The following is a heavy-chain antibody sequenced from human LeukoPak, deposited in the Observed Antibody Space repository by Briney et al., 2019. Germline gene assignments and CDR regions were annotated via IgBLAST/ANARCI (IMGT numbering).Heavy chain of an antibody. V-gene: IGHV3-23*01. J-gene: IGHJ4*02. Sequence: GGSLRLSCVASAFTFSKHPMRGVREAPGNGRERVSAINERGDITKYGDPVMRRFTISRDNSKNTLYLQMNRLRAEDTAVYYCAKDTPLDGYASGWSRNFFDYWGQGTLVTVSS. CDR1: AFTFSKHP. CDR2: INERGDIT. CDR3: AKDTPLDGYASGWSRNFFDY. D-gene: IGHD6-19*01.